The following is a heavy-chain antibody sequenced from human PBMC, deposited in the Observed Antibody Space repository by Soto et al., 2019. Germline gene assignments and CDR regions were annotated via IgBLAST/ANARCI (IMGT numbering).Heavy chain of an antibody. V-gene: IGHV3-30-3*01. CDR2: ISYDGSNK. J-gene: IGHJ2*01. D-gene: IGHD6-19*01. Sequence: QVQLVESGGGVVQPGRSLRLSCAASGFTFSSYAMHWVRQAPGKGLEWVAVISYDGSNKYYADSVKGRFTISRDNSKNTLYLQMNSLRAEDTAVYYCARDYSSDWAGLRWYFDLWGRGTLVTVSS. CDR3: ARDYSSDWAGLRWYFDL. CDR1: GFTFSSYA.